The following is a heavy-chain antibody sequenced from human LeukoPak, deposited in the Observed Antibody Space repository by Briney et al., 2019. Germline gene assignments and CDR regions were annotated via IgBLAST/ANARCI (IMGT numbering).Heavy chain of an antibody. Sequence: PSETLSLTCTVSGGSISSSSYYWGWIRQPPGKGLEWIGSIYYSGSTYYNPSLKSRVTISVDTSKNQFSLKLSSVTAADTAVYYCASHQSPYYYDSSGYSDYWGQGTLVTVSS. J-gene: IGHJ4*02. V-gene: IGHV4-39*07. CDR1: GGSISSSSYY. D-gene: IGHD3-22*01. CDR3: ASHQSPYYYDSSGYSDY. CDR2: IYYSGST.